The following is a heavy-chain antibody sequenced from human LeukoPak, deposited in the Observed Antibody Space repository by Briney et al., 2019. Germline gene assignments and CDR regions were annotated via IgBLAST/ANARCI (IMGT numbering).Heavy chain of an antibody. CDR3: ARISYDSSGYGQGYYYMDV. D-gene: IGHD3-22*01. Sequence: SETLSLTCTVSGGSISSYYWSWIRQPAGKGLEWIGRIYTSGSTNYNPSLKSRVTMSVDTSKNQFSLKLSSMTAADTAVYYCARISYDSSGYGQGYYYMDVWGKGTTVTVSS. CDR2: IYTSGST. CDR1: GGSISSYY. V-gene: IGHV4-4*07. J-gene: IGHJ6*03.